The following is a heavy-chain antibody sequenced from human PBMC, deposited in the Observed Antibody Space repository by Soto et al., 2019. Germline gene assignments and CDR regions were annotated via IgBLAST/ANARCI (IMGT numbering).Heavy chain of an antibody. CDR1: GYTFVDYF. CDR2: IILRHHST. J-gene: IGHJ4*02. D-gene: IGHD2-21*01. CDR3: ASELYCCGAACPYYMDY. Sequence: ASVMDSCNTSGYTFVDYFIHWVRQAPGQGLAWMGIIILRHHSTSYAQKFQDRLSVTRDPSSTTIYMELSSLRSEDTAVYYCASELYCCGAACPYYMDYWGQGTPVTVSS. V-gene: IGHV1-46*01.